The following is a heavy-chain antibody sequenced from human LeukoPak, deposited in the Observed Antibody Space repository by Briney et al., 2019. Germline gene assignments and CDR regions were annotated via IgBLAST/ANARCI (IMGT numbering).Heavy chain of an antibody. V-gene: IGHV3-23*01. J-gene: IGHJ4*02. Sequence: GGSLRLSCAASGFTFSSYAMSWVRQAPGKGLEWVSAISGSGGSTYYADSVKGRFTISRDSSKNTLYLQMNSLRAEDTAVYYCAKSRGAIFGVVIMRPFDYWGQGTLVTVSS. CDR1: GFTFSSYA. CDR3: AKSRGAIFGVVIMRPFDY. D-gene: IGHD3-3*01. CDR2: ISGSGGST.